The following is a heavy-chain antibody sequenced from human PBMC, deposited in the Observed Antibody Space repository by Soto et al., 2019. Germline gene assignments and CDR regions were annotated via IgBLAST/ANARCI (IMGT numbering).Heavy chain of an antibody. CDR3: ARSTTAGYSSSYDY. J-gene: IGHJ4*02. V-gene: IGHV7-4-1*01. D-gene: IGHD6-19*01. CDR2: INTNTGNP. CDR1: GYTFTSYA. Sequence: ASVKVSCKASGYTFTSYAMNWVRQAPGQGLEWMGWINTNTGNPTYAQGFTGRFVLSLDTSVSTAYLQICSLKAEDTAVYYCARSTTAGYSSSYDYWGQGTLVTVS.